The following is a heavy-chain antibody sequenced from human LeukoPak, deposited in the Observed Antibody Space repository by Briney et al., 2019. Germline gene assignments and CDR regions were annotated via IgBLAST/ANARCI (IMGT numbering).Heavy chain of an antibody. CDR2: IYYSGST. CDR3: ARSGSSWYIGDY. CDR1: GGSISSYY. D-gene: IGHD6-13*01. Sequence: SETLSLTCTVSGGSISSYYWSWIRQPPGKGLEWIGYIYYSGSTNYNPSLKSRVTISVDTSKNQFSLKLSSVTAADTAVYYCARSGSSWYIGDYWGQGTLVTVSS. J-gene: IGHJ4*02. V-gene: IGHV4-59*01.